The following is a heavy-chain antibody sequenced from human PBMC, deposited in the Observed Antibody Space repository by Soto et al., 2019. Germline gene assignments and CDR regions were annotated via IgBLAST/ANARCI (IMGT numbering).Heavy chain of an antibody. CDR2: IYYSGIT. Sequence: SETLSLTCTVSGDSISNSNYYWGWIRQPPGKGLEWIANIYYSGITYCNPSLKSRVAISVDRSKNQFSLKVRSVTAADTAVYYCARVNYYGSGNYDESWFDPWGQGTLVTVS. J-gene: IGHJ5*02. V-gene: IGHV4-39*07. CDR1: GDSISNSNYY. D-gene: IGHD3-10*01. CDR3: ARVNYYGSGNYDESWFDP.